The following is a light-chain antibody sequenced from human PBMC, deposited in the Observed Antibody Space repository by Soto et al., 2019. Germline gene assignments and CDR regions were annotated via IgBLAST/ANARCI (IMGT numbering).Light chain of an antibody. Sequence: QSVLTQPPSVSGSPGQSITVSCTGTTSDVGSYDYVSWYQHHPDKAPKLIISEVNKRPSGISNRFSGSKSGNTASLTISGLQAEDEADYYCSSYTTSTTRIIFGGGTKLTVL. V-gene: IGLV2-14*01. CDR3: SSYTTSTTRII. CDR2: EVN. CDR1: TSDVGSYDY. J-gene: IGLJ2*01.